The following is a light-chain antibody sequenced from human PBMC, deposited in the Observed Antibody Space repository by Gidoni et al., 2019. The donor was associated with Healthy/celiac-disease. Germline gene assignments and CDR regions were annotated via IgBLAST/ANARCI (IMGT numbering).Light chain of an antibody. CDR3: QSYDSSLSGFVV. V-gene: IGLV1-40*01. Sequence: QSVLTQPPSVSGATGQRVTISCTGSSSNIGAGYDVHWYQQLPGTAPKLLIYGNSNRPSGVPDRFSGSKSGTSASLAITGLQAEDEADYYCQSYDSSLSGFVVFGGGTKLTVL. J-gene: IGLJ2*01. CDR1: SSNIGAGYD. CDR2: GNS.